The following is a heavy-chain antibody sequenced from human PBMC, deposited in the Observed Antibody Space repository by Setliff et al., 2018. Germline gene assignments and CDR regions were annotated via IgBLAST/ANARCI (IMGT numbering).Heavy chain of an antibody. CDR2: IYTSGST. CDR3: ARRVNYYDSSGYYYSWFYFDY. Sequence: SETLSLTCTVSGGSISSGSFYWSWIRQPAGKGLEWIGHIYTSGSTNYNPSLKSRVTISVDSSKNQVSLKLSSVTAADTAMYYCARRVNYYDSSGYYYSWFYFDYWGQGTLVTVSS. J-gene: IGHJ4*02. V-gene: IGHV4-61*09. D-gene: IGHD3-22*01. CDR1: GGSISSGSFY.